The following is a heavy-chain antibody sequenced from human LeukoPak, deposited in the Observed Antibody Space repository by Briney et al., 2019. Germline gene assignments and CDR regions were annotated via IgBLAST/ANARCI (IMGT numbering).Heavy chain of an antibody. D-gene: IGHD4-17*01. CDR3: ARDRYGYYFDY. CDR1: GGSISSYY. V-gene: IGHV4-59*01. J-gene: IGHJ4*02. CDR2: IYYSGST. Sequence: PSETLSLTCTVSGGSISSYYWSWIRQPPGKGLEWIGYIYYSGSTNYNPSLKSRVTISVDTSKNQFSLKLSSVTAADTAVYYCARDRYGYYFDYWDQGTLVTVSS.